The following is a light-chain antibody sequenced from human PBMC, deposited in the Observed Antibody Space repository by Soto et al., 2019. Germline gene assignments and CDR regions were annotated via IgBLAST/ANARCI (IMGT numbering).Light chain of an antibody. CDR1: SSDVGGYDY. CDR3: SLYTTTSTYV. V-gene: IGLV2-14*01. J-gene: IGLJ1*01. Sequence: QSVLTQPASVSGSPGQLITIPCTGTSSDVGGYDYVSWYQHHPGKAPKLTIYEVSNRPSGVSNRFSGSKSGNTASLTISGLQAEDEADYYCSLYTTTSTYVYRIAPKVTVL. CDR2: EVS.